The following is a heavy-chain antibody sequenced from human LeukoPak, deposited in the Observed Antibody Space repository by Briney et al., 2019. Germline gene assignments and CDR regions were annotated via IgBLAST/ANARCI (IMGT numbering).Heavy chain of an antibody. CDR2: IIPIFGTA. V-gene: IGHV1-69*05. CDR3: ASLSGSYYEAFDI. J-gene: IGHJ3*02. CDR1: GGTFSSYA. D-gene: IGHD1-26*01. Sequence: SVKVSCKASGGTFSSYAISWVRQAPGQGLEWMGRIIPIFGTANYAQKFQGRVTITTDESTSTAYMELGSLRSEDTAVYYCASLSGSYYEAFDIWGQGTMVTVSS.